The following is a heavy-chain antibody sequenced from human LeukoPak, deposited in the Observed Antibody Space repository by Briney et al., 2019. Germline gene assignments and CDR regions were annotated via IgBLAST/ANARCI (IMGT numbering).Heavy chain of an antibody. CDR2: INPNSGGT. CDR1: GYTFTGYY. V-gene: IGHV1-2*06. CDR3: ARRWLRQDPNDY. Sequence: ASVKVSCKASGYTFTGYYMHWVREAPGQGLEWMGRINPNSGGTNYAQKFQGRVTMTRDTSISTAYMELSRLRSDDTAVYYCARRWLRQDPNDYWGQGTLVTVSS. D-gene: IGHD5-12*01. J-gene: IGHJ4*02.